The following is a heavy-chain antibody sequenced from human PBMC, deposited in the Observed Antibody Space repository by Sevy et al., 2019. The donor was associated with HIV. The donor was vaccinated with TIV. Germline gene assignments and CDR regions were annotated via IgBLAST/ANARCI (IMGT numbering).Heavy chain of an antibody. CDR3: ARESPLGVEWELSRPQNWIDP. CDR2: IYYSGST. V-gene: IGHV4-59*01. J-gene: IGHJ5*02. CDR1: GGSISSYY. D-gene: IGHD1-26*01. Sequence: SETLSLTCTVFGGSISSYYWNWIRQPPGKGLEWIGYIYYSGSTNYNPSLKSRVTISVDMSKNQFSLKLSSVTAADTAVYYCARESPLGVEWELSRPQNWIDPWGQGTLVTVSS.